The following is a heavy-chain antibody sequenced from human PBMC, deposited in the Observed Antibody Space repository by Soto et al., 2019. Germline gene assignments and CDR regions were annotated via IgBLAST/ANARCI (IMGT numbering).Heavy chain of an antibody. CDR3: AHRVLRTVFGLVTTTAIYFDF. V-gene: IGHV2-5*02. J-gene: IGHJ4*02. CDR2: SYWDDDK. Sequence: QITLKESGPTVVKPTETLTLTCTCSGFSLTTSGVGVGWVRQSPGKAPEWLALSYWDDDKRYSTSLKSRLTITKDTSKNQVVLTMANVDPADTATYYCAHRVLRTVFGLVTTTAIYFDFWGQGTPVVVSS. D-gene: IGHD3-3*01. CDR1: GFSLTTSGVG.